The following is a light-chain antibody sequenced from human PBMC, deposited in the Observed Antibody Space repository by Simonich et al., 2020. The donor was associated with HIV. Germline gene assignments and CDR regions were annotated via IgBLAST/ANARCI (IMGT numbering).Light chain of an antibody. Sequence: DIQLTQSPSFLSASVGDRVTITCRASQGISTHLAWYQQKPGNAPKLLIYAASTLQSGVPSRFSGSGSGTEFTLTISSLQPDDFATYYCQQYNSLWVTFGGGTKVEIK. J-gene: IGKJ4*01. CDR3: QQYNSLWVT. CDR1: QGISTH. CDR2: AAS. V-gene: IGKV1-9*01.